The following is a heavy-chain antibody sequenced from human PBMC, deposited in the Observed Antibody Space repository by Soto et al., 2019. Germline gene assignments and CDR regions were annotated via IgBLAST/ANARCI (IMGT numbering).Heavy chain of an antibody. CDR2: IFTGGGT. CDR1: GFTVSSNY. J-gene: IGHJ4*02. V-gene: IGHV3-53*01. D-gene: IGHD4-4*01. Sequence: DVQLVESGGGLIQPGGSLRLSCAASGFTVSSNYMSWVRQAPGKGLEWVSVIFTGGGTYYADSVKGRFTISRDSSKNTLYLQMNSLRAEDTAVYYCARAQATEGLFDYWGQGTLVTVSS. CDR3: ARAQATEGLFDY.